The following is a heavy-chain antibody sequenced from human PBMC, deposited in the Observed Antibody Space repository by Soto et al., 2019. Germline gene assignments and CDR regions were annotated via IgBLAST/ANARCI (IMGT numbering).Heavy chain of an antibody. CDR1: GFTFSVYY. CDR3: VRDNGGTFDY. Sequence: QVQLVESGGGLVKPGGSLRLSCAASGFTFSVYYMAWIRQAPGKGLEWVSYIGTSGSTNSADSVKGRFTISRDNAKNSLYLQMNSLRAEDAAVYYCVRDNGGTFDYWGQGTLVTVSS. J-gene: IGHJ4*02. V-gene: IGHV3-11*05. D-gene: IGHD2-8*01. CDR2: IGTSGST.